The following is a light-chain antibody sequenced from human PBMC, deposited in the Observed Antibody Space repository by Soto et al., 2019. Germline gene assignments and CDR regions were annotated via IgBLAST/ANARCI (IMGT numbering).Light chain of an antibody. Sequence: QSVLTQPPSASGTPGQRVTISCSGSNSNIGTNTVNWYQQLPGTAPKLLIYSDNQWPSGVPDRFSGSKSGTSASLAISGLQSEDEADYYCAAWDDSLSGNYVFGTGTKLTVL. CDR3: AAWDDSLSGNYV. V-gene: IGLV1-44*01. J-gene: IGLJ1*01. CDR2: SDN. CDR1: NSNIGTNT.